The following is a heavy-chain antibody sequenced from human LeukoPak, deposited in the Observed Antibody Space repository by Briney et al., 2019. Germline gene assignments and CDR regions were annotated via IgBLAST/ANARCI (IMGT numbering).Heavy chain of an antibody. Sequence: GGSLRLSCAASGFTFSSYSMNWVRQAPGKGLEWVAVISYDGSNKYYADSVKGRFTISRDNSKNTLYLQMNSLRAEDTAVYYCVEGQPGGTQLPSWAPYYFDYWGQGTLVTVSS. D-gene: IGHD5-18*01. J-gene: IGHJ4*02. CDR1: GFTFSSYS. CDR3: VEGQPGGTQLPSWAPYYFDY. V-gene: IGHV3-30*18. CDR2: ISYDGSNK.